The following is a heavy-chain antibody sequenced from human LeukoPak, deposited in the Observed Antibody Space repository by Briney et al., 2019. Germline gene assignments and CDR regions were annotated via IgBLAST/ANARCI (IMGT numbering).Heavy chain of an antibody. Sequence: GRSLRLSCPASGFTLGVYAMSCFRQAPGKGLEWVGFIRSKAYGGTTEYAASVKGRFTISRDDSKSIAYLQMNSLKTEDTAVYYCTRDPRGDGYNSPLFHWGQGTLVTVSS. V-gene: IGHV3-49*03. CDR1: GFTLGVYA. J-gene: IGHJ4*02. CDR3: TRDPRGDGYNSPLFH. CDR2: IRSKAYGGTT. D-gene: IGHD5-24*01.